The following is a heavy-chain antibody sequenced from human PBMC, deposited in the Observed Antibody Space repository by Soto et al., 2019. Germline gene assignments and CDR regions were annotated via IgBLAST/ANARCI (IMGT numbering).Heavy chain of an antibody. Sequence: QVQLQESGPGLVKPSETLSLTCTVSGGSVSSGSYYWSWIRQPPGKGLEWIGYIYYSGSTNYNPSLKSRVTQSVDTAKDQVPPKLGSVTAADTAVYYCARGIEGWYQGRYYYGMDVWGQGTTVTVSS. CDR2: IYYSGST. CDR3: ARGIEGWYQGRYYYGMDV. CDR1: GGSVSSGSYY. V-gene: IGHV4-61*01. J-gene: IGHJ6*02. D-gene: IGHD6-19*01.